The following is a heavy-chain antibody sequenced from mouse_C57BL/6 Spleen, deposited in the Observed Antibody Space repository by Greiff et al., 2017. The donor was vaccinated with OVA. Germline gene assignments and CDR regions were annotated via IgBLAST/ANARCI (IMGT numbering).Heavy chain of an antibody. CDR1: GYTFTSYW. V-gene: IGHV1-50*01. CDR3: ARGSSQYYYAMDY. J-gene: IGHJ4*01. Sequence: QVQLQQPGAELVKPGASVKLSCKASGYTFTSYWMQWVKQRPGQGLEWIGEIDPSDSYTNYNQKFNGKATLTVDTSSSTAYMQLSSLTSEDSAVYYCARGSSQYYYAMDYWGQGTSVTVSS. CDR2: IDPSDSYT. D-gene: IGHD1-1*01.